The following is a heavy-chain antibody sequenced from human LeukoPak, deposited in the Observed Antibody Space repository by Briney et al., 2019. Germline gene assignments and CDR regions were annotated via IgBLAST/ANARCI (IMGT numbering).Heavy chain of an antibody. CDR3: TKDQYDILSDGRYFDL. CDR2: IRSDGSTK. Sequence: PGGSLRVSCAASGFTFSNYGMHWVRQAPGKGLEWVAFIRSDGSTKYYADSVKGRFTISRENSKNTLYLQMNSLRAEDRAVYYCTKDQYDILSDGRYFDLWGRGTLVTVTS. J-gene: IGHJ2*01. CDR1: GFTFSNYG. D-gene: IGHD3-9*01. V-gene: IGHV3-30*02.